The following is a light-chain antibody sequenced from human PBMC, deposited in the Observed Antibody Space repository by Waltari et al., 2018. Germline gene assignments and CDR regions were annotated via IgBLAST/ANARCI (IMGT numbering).Light chain of an antibody. J-gene: IGLJ1*01. V-gene: IGLV3-21*04. CDR2: FDT. Sequence: SYVLTQPPSVSVAPGKTARITCGGNNIGSRSVHWYQQKPGQAPVLVIYFDTDRPSGIPERCSGSNSGNTATLTISRVEAGDEADYYCQVWDSTSAHQYVFGTGTKVTVL. CDR3: QVWDSTSAHQYV. CDR1: NIGSRS.